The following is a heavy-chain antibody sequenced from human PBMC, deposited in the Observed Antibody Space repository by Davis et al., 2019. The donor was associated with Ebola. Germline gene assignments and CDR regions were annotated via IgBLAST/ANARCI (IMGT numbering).Heavy chain of an antibody. J-gene: IGHJ6*02. CDR3: ANCGGDCNGMDV. CDR2: IYYSGST. V-gene: IGHV4-61*01. Sequence: MPSETLSPTCTVSGGSISSSSYYWSWIRPPPGKGLEWIGYIYYSGSTNYNPSLKSRVTISVDTSKNQFSLKLSSVTAADTAVYYCANCGGDCNGMDVWGQGTTVTVSS. CDR1: GGSISSSSYY. D-gene: IGHD2-21*02.